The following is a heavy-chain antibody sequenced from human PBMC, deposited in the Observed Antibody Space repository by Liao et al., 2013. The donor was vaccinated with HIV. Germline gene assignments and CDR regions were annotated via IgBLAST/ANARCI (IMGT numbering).Heavy chain of an antibody. CDR1: GGSFSGYY. CDR3: ARVQWXPAPNWYSDL. CDR2: ITHSGST. V-gene: IGHV4-34*01. Sequence: QVQLQQWGAGLLKPSETLSLTCAVSGGSFSGYYWSWMRQSPGKGLEWIAEITHSGSTNYNPSLKSRVTISVDTSKNQFSLKLSSVTAADTAVYYCARVQWXPAPNWYSDLWGRGTLVTVSS. D-gene: IGHD1-26*01. J-gene: IGHJ2*01.